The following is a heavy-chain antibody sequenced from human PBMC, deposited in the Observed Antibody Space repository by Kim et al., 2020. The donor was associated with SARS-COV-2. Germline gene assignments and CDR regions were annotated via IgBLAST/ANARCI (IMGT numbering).Heavy chain of an antibody. CDR3: ARGGGRDGYNYFGILYYGMDV. CDR2: IYYSGST. J-gene: IGHJ6*02. Sequence: SETLSLTCTVSGGSISSGGYYWSWIRQHPGKGLEWIGYIYYSGSTYYNPSLKSRVTIPVDTSKNQFSLKLSSVTAADMAVYYCARGGGRDGYNYFGILYYGMDVWGPGTTVTVSS. CDR1: GGSISSGGYY. V-gene: IGHV4-31*03. D-gene: IGHD5-12*01.